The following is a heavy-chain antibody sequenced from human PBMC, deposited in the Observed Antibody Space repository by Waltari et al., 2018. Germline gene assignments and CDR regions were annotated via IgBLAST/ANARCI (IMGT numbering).Heavy chain of an antibody. CDR3: SGRRNFAYCIDF. V-gene: IGHV3-72*01. CDR1: GFTFSDYY. CDR2: IRNKPDGQTP. Sequence: EAQLMESGGGLVQPGGSLRLSCAASGFTFSDYYMQWVRQAPGKGLEWVGIIRNKPDGQTPDFRLSLQRRVTYSRDHSKTHTYPEMNNLNTEVTAVYFSSGRRNFAYCIDFWGQGILVTVSS. J-gene: IGHJ4*01. D-gene: IGHD3-10*01.